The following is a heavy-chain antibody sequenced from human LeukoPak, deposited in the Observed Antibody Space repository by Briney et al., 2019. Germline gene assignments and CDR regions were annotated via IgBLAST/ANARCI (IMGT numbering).Heavy chain of an antibody. CDR2: IIPIFGTA. D-gene: IGHD6-19*01. J-gene: IGHJ4*02. V-gene: IGHV1-69*13. Sequence: ASVKVSCTASGGTFSSYAISWVRQAPGQGLEWMGGIIPIFGTANYAQKFQGRVTITADESTSTAYMELSSLRSEDTAVYYCARGPQGLYSSGWKQFDYWGQGTLVTVSS. CDR1: GGTFSSYA. CDR3: ARGPQGLYSSGWKQFDY.